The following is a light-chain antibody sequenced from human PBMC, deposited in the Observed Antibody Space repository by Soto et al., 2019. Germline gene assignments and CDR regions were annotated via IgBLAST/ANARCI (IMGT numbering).Light chain of an antibody. Sequence: DIQMTQSPSTLSASVGDRVTITCRARQSISSWLAWYQQKPGKAPKLLIYDASSLESGVPSRFSGSGSGTEFTLTISSLQPDDFASYSCQQYNSYPFTFGPGTKVDIK. CDR3: QQYNSYPFT. J-gene: IGKJ3*01. CDR1: QSISSW. CDR2: DAS. V-gene: IGKV1-5*01.